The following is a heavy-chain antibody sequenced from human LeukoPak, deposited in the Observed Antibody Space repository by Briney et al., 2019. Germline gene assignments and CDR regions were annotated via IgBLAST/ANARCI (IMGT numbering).Heavy chain of an antibody. V-gene: IGHV3-23*01. CDR1: GFTFSSYA. CDR2: IGNDGRT. CDR3: ARDDTSGGYYEFGY. Sequence: GGSLRLSCAASGFTFSSYAMSWVRQAPGKGLECVSVIGNDGRTYYANSVKGRFTISRDISQNMVYLQVNSLRDDDTAVYYCARDDTSGGYYEFGYWGQGALLIVSS. D-gene: IGHD6-19*01. J-gene: IGHJ4*02.